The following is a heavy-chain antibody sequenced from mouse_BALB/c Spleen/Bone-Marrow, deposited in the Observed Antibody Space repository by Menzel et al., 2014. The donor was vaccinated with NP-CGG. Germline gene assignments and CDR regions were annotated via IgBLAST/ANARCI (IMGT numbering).Heavy chain of an antibody. CDR2: ISSGSSTI. V-gene: IGHV5-17*02. J-gene: IGHJ1*01. CDR1: GFTFSSFG. CDR3: AIDV. Sequence: EGKLVESRGGLEHPEGSRQLSCAASGFTFSSFGMHWVRQAPEKGLEWVAYISSGSSTIYYADTVKGRFTISRDNPKNTLFLQMTSLRSEDTAMYYCAIDV.